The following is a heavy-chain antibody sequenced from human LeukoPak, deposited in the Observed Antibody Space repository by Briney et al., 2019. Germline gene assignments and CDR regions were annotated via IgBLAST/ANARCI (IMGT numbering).Heavy chain of an antibody. V-gene: IGHV4-30-4*08. Sequence: SETLSLTCTVSGGSISSGDYYWSWIRQPPGKGLEWIGYIYYSGSTYYNPSLKSRVTISVDTSKNQFSLKLSSVTAADTAVYYCARTMPYYYGMDVWGQGTTVTVSS. CDR1: GGSISSGDYY. D-gene: IGHD2-2*01. J-gene: IGHJ6*02. CDR2: IYYSGST. CDR3: ARTMPYYYGMDV.